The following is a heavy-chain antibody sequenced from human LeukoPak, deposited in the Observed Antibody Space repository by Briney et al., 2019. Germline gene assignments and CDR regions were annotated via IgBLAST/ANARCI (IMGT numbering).Heavy chain of an antibody. CDR3: AKDWWELPDY. CDR2: ISGSGGST. CDR1: GFTVSSNY. Sequence: PGGSLRLSCAASGFTVSSNYMSWVRQAPGKGLEWVSAISGSGGSTYYADSVKGRFTISRDNSKNTLYLQMNSLRAEDTAVYYCAKDWWELPDYWGQGTLVTVSS. D-gene: IGHD1-26*01. J-gene: IGHJ4*02. V-gene: IGHV3-23*01.